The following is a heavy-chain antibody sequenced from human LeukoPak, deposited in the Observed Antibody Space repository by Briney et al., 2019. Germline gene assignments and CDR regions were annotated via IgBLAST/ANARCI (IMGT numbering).Heavy chain of an antibody. J-gene: IGHJ4*02. CDR2: INHSGST. Sequence: KTSETLSLTCAVYGGSFSGYYWSWIRRPPGKGLEWIGKINHSGSTNYNPSLKSRVTISVDTSKNQFSLKLSSVTAADTAVYYCAKDHGRLAKGGHGDYWGQGTLVTVSS. CDR3: AKDHGRLAKGGHGDY. V-gene: IGHV4-34*01. D-gene: IGHD6-19*01. CDR1: GGSFSGYY.